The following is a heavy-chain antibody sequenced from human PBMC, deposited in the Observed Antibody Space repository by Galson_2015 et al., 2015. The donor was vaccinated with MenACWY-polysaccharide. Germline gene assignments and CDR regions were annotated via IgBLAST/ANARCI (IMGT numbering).Heavy chain of an antibody. CDR2: MNPNSGNT. CDR1: GYAFTTYD. D-gene: IGHD2-21*01. J-gene: IGHJ4*02. Sequence: SVKVSCNASGYAFTTYDINWVRQATGQGLEWMGWMNPNSGNTGYAQKFQGRVTMTSNSDMTTAYMELSSLRSEDTAVNYCARIIARKYTFADSWGQGTLITVSS. CDR3: ARIIARKYTFADS. V-gene: IGHV1-8*01.